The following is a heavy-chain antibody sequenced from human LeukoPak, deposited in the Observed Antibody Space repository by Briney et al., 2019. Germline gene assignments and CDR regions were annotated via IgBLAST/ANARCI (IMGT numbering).Heavy chain of an antibody. V-gene: IGHV3-21*01. CDR3: ARARIAAINWFDP. D-gene: IGHD6-6*01. Sequence: GGSLRLSCAASGFTFSSYSMNWVRQAPGKGLEWVSSISSSSSYIYYADSVKGRFTISRDNAKNSLYLQMNSLRAEDTAVYYCARARIAAINWFDPWGQGTLVTVSS. J-gene: IGHJ5*02. CDR2: ISSSSSYI. CDR1: GFTFSSYS.